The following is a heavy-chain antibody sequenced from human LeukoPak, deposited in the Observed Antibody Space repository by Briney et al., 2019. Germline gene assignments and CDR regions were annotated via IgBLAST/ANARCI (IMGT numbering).Heavy chain of an antibody. CDR3: AKEGSGWYYLDY. Sequence: GGSLRLSCAAAGFRFSSYDIHWVRQAPGKGLEWVTFIESDGTKEYYADSVKGRFTISRDNSKNTVYVQMNTLRAEDTAVYYCAKEGSGWYYLDYWGQGTVVTVSS. V-gene: IGHV3-30*02. D-gene: IGHD6-19*01. CDR2: IESDGTKE. J-gene: IGHJ4*02. CDR1: GFRFSSYD.